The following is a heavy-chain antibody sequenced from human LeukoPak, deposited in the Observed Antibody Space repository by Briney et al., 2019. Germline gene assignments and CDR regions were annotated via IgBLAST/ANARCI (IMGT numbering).Heavy chain of an antibody. Sequence: PGGSLRLSCAASGFTFSNYAMSWVRQAPGKGLEWVSGISGSGGNTQYADSVKGRFAISRDNSKNTLYLQMNSLRAKDTAVYYCAKGTKPVMTIPDYWGQGILVTVSS. D-gene: IGHD1/OR15-1a*01. V-gene: IGHV3-23*01. CDR2: ISGSGGNT. CDR3: AKGTKPVMTIPDY. CDR1: GFTFSNYA. J-gene: IGHJ4*02.